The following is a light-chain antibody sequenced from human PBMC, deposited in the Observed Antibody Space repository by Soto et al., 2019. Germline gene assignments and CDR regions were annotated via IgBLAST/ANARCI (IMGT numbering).Light chain of an antibody. CDR2: AAS. V-gene: IGKV1-39*01. Sequence: DIQMTQSPSSLSASVGDRVTITCRASQSLSSYLNWYQQKPGKAPQLLIYAASSLQSGVPSRFSGSGSGTDFTLTISSLQPEDCATSYCQQSYSTLFTFGPGTKVDIK. CDR3: QQSYSTLFT. J-gene: IGKJ3*01. CDR1: QSLSSY.